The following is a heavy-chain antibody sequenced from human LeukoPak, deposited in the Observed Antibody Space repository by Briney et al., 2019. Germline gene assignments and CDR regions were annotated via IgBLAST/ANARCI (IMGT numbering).Heavy chain of an antibody. J-gene: IGHJ4*02. Sequence: YXXTXXWIXWVRQLPGKGLEWMGIIYPGDSDTRYSPSFQGQVTISADKSISTAYLQWSSLKASDTAMYYCARRSGEGVDYWGQGTLVTVSS. CDR3: ARRSGEGVDY. D-gene: IGHD3-10*01. CDR1: YXXTXXW. CDR2: IYPGDSDT. V-gene: IGHV5-51*01.